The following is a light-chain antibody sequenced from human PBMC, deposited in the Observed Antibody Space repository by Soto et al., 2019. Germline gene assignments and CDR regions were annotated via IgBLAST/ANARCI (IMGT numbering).Light chain of an antibody. V-gene: IGKV3-20*01. CDR2: GAS. J-gene: IGKJ5*01. CDR1: QSVSSK. Sequence: EIVTTRSPATLSVSPGERATLSCRASQSVSSKLAWFQQKPGQAPRLLIYGASSRATGIPDRFSGSGSGTDFTLTISRLEPEDFAVYYCQQYGSSPITFGQGTRLEI. CDR3: QQYGSSPIT.